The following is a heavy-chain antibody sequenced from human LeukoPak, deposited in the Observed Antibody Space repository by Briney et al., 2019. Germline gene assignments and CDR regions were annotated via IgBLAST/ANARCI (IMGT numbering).Heavy chain of an antibody. CDR2: ISYDGSNK. J-gene: IGHJ4*02. CDR1: GFTFSSYV. Sequence: GGSLRLSCAASGFTFSSYVMHWVRQAPGKGLEWVAVISYDGSNKYYADSVKGRFTISRDNSKNTLYLQMNSLRAEDTAVYYCAKDGGRVTPPLNSYYYDSSGYYSNKYYFDYWGQGTLVTVSS. D-gene: IGHD3-22*01. CDR3: AKDGGRVTPPLNSYYYDSSGYYSNKYYFDY. V-gene: IGHV3-30*18.